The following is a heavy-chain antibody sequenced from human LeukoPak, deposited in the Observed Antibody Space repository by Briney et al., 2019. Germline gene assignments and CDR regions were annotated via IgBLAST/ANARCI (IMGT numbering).Heavy chain of an antibody. CDR3: AKDYGDHDY. D-gene: IGHD4-17*01. J-gene: IGHJ4*02. CDR2: ISGSGDST. CDR1: GFTFSSYA. V-gene: IGHV3-23*01. Sequence: GGSLRLSCAASGFTFSSYAMSWVRQAPRKGLEWVSGISGSGDSTYYADSVKGRFTISRDNSRNTLCLQMNSLRAEDTAVYYCAKDYGDHDYWGQGTLVTVSS.